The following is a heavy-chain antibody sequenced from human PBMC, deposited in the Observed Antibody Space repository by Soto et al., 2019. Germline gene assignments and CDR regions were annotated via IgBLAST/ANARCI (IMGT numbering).Heavy chain of an antibody. CDR3: ANGGSYPGY. Sequence: EVQLVESGGGLVQPGGSLRLSCAASGFTFSSYWMSWVRQAPGKGLEWVANIKPDGSDENYVDAVKGRFTISRDNAKNSIYLQMNRLRVEDTAVYYWANGGSYPGYWGQGTLVTVSS. V-gene: IGHV3-7*01. D-gene: IGHD1-26*01. CDR1: GFTFSSYW. CDR2: IKPDGSDE. J-gene: IGHJ4*02.